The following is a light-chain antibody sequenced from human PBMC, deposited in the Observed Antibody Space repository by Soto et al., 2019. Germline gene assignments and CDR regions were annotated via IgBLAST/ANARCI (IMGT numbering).Light chain of an antibody. CDR3: GTWDSRLTTFV. CDR2: DNY. CDR1: SSTIGNNY. J-gene: IGLJ1*01. V-gene: IGLV1-51*01. Sequence: QSVLTQPPSVSAAPGQTVTISCSGSSSTIGNNYVSWYQQVPGVAPKLLIFDNYKRPSGIPDRFSGSKSGTSVTLAITGLQTGDEADYYCGTWDSRLTTFVFGTGTKVTVL.